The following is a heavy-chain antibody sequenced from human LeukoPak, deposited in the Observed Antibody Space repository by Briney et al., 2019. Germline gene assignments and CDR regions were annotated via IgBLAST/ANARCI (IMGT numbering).Heavy chain of an antibody. Sequence: GGSRRLSCAASGSTFRSYGMHWVRQAPGKGLEWVAAIYNDGSEKYYADSVKGRFTISRDNAKNSLYLHMNSLRAEDTAVYYCARGGSTGYNYNAFDMWGQGTMVAVS. V-gene: IGHV3-33*01. J-gene: IGHJ3*02. CDR2: IYNDGSEK. CDR1: GSTFRSYG. CDR3: ARGGSTGYNYNAFDM. D-gene: IGHD3-22*01.